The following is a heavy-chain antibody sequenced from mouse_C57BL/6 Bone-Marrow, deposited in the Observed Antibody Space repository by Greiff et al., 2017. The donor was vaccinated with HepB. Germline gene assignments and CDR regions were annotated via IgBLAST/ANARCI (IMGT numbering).Heavy chain of an antibody. J-gene: IGHJ1*03. CDR1: GYTFTSYW. CDR3: ARAYYYGSSFYWYFDV. V-gene: IGHV1-50*01. CDR2: IDPSDSYT. D-gene: IGHD1-1*01. Sequence: VQLQQPGAELVKPGASVKLSCKASGYTFTSYWMQWVKQRPGQGLEWIGEIDPSDSYTNYNQKFKGKATLTVDTSSSTAYMQLSSLTSEDSAVYYCARAYYYGSSFYWYFDVWGTGTTVTVSS.